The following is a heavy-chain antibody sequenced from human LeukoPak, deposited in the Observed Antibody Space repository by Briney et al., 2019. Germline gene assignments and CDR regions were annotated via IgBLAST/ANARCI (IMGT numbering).Heavy chain of an antibody. D-gene: IGHD2-15*01. CDR1: GLTFSDFA. V-gene: IGHV3-23*01. CDR3: AKRLSRGYYGKLIFDY. J-gene: IGHJ4*02. Sequence: GGSLRLSCAPSGLTFSDFAMSWVRHSPGKGLEWVSSISIIGESTYYADSVKGRFAISRDNSGSTLYLQMNSLRIEDSAVYYCAKRLSRGYYGKLIFDYWGQGALDRVSS. CDR2: ISIIGEST.